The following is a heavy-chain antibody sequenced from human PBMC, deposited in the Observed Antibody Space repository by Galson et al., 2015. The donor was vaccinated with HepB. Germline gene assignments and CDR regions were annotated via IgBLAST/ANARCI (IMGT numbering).Heavy chain of an antibody. D-gene: IGHD3-22*01. V-gene: IGHV3-23*01. CDR3: AKLADYYDSSGYYSLFDY. CDR1: GFTFNNFA. CDR2: ISGGGDNT. J-gene: IGHJ4*02. Sequence: SLRLSCAGTGFTFNNFAMTWVRQAPGKRLEWVSAISGGGDNTYYTDSVKGRFTISRDNSKNTLYLQMNSLRAEDTAVYYCAKLADYYDSSGYYSLFDYWGQGTLVTVSS.